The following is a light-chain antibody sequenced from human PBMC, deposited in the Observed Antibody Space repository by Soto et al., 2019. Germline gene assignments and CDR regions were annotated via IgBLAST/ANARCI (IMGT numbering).Light chain of an antibody. Sequence: QLVLTQSPSASASLGASVKLTCTLSSGHSSYAIAWHQQQPEKGPRYLMKLNSDGSHSKGDGIPDRFSGSSSGAERYLTISSLQSEDEADYYCQTWGTGIQVFGTGTKLTAL. V-gene: IGLV4-69*01. J-gene: IGLJ1*01. CDR3: QTWGTGIQV. CDR1: SGHSSYA. CDR2: LNSDGSH.